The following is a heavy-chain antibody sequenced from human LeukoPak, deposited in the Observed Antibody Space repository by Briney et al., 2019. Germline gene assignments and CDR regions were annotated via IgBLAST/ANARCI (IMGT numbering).Heavy chain of an antibody. CDR3: ARRSSSTSSIDY. CDR1: GYSISSGYY. CDR2: IYYSGST. J-gene: IGHJ4*02. Sequence: SETLSLTCTVSGYSISSGYYWGWIRQPPGKGLEWIGSIYYSGSTYYNPSLKSRVTISVDTSKNQFSLKLSSVTAADTAVYYCARRSSSTSSIDYWGQGTLVTVSS. V-gene: IGHV4-38-2*02. D-gene: IGHD2-2*01.